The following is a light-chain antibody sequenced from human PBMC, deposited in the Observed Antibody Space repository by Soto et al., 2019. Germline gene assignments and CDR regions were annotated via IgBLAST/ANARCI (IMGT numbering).Light chain of an antibody. CDR1: QSVGTY. CDR2: DAS. V-gene: IGKV3-11*01. Sequence: EIVLTQSPATLSLSPGERATLSCRASQSVGTYLAWYQQKPGQAPSLLIFDASDRATGIPARFSGSGSGTDLTLTISSLGPEDFAVYYCQQRSSWPPRVTFGPGTKVDIK. CDR3: QQRSSWPPRVT. J-gene: IGKJ3*01.